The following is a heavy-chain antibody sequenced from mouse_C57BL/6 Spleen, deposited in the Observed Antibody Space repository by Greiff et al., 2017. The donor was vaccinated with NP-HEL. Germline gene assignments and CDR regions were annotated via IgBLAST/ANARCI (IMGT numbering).Heavy chain of an antibody. CDR3: TKPIYYGNYDYAMDY. D-gene: IGHD2-1*01. J-gene: IGHJ4*01. CDR1: GFNIKDYY. CDR2: IDPEDGDT. V-gene: IGHV14-1*01. Sequence: VQLQQSGAELVRPGASVKLSCTASGFNIKDYYMHWVKQRPEQGLEWIGRIDPEDGDTEYAPKFQGKATMTADTSSNTAYLQLSSLTSEDTAVYYCTKPIYYGNYDYAMDYWGQGTSVTVSS.